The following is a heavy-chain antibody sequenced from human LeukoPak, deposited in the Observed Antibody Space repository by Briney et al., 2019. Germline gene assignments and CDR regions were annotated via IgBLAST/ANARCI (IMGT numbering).Heavy chain of an antibody. V-gene: IGHV1-3*01. CDR1: GYTFTSYA. Sequence: ASVTVSSTASGYTFTSYAMHWVRQAPGQRLEWMGWINAGNGNTKYSQKFQGRVTITRDTSASTAYMELSSLRSEDTAVYYCARDFCGDCSARYYFDYWGQGTLVTVSS. CDR3: ARDFCGDCSARYYFDY. J-gene: IGHJ4*02. D-gene: IGHD2-21*02. CDR2: INAGNGNT.